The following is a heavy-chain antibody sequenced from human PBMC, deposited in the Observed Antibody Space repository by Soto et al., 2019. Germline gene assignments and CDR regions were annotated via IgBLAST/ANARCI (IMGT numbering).Heavy chain of an antibody. V-gene: IGHV4-39*01. CDR3: FIMIGRPARSTLFPCTSSSDL. Sequence: SETLSLTCTVSGCSISSSSYYWGWIRQPPGKGLEWIVSIYYSGSTYYNPSLKSRVTISVDTSKNQFSLKLSSVTAADTAVYYFFIMIGRPARSTLFPCTSSSDL. CDR1: GCSISSSSYY. J-gene: IGHJ2*01. D-gene: IGHD3-22*01. CDR2: IYYSGST.